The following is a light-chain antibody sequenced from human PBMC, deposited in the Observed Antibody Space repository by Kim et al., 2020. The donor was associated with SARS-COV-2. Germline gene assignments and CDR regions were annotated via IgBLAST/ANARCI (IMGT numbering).Light chain of an antibody. CDR3: QQYGDSAT. CDR1: QSISRNY. V-gene: IGKV3-20*01. Sequence: SLSPRERATLSCRASQSISRNYLAWYQQKPGQSPRLFIYDASTRATGIPDRFSGSGSGTDFTLTISRLEPEDFAVYYCQQYGDSATFGQGTKLEI. CDR2: DAS. J-gene: IGKJ2*01.